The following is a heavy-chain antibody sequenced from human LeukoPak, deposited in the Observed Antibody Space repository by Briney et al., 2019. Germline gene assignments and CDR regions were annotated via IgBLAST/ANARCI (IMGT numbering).Heavy chain of an antibody. CDR1: GFTFSTYA. V-gene: IGHV3-21*01. CDR3: ARETAYDSIPDY. Sequence: KPGGSLRLSCAASGFTFSTYAMTWVRQAPGKGLEWVSSISSSSSYIYYADSVKGRFTISRDNAKNSLYLQMNSLRAEDTAVYYCARETAYDSIPDYWGQGTLVTVSS. D-gene: IGHD3-3*01. J-gene: IGHJ4*02. CDR2: ISSSSSYI.